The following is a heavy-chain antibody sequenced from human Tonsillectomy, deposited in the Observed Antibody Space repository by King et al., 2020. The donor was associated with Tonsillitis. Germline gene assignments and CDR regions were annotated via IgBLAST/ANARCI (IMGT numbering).Heavy chain of an antibody. CDR2: IRSRGDST. Sequence: VQLVESGGGLVHPGESLRLSCSASGFTFNKYAMHWVRQAPGKGLEYVSAIRSRGDSTYYADSVRGRFTISRDNSKNTLYLQMSSLRPEDTAVYYCVKYREGEIYGVISDIDSWGQGTLVIVSS. CDR1: GFTFNKYA. V-gene: IGHV3-64D*06. D-gene: IGHD3-3*01. J-gene: IGHJ4*02. CDR3: VKYREGEIYGVISDIDS.